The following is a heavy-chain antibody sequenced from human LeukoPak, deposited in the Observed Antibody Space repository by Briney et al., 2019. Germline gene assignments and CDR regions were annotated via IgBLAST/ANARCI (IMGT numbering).Heavy chain of an antibody. CDR3: LGAGGLVY. CDR2: ISYDGSNK. D-gene: IGHD3-16*01. CDR1: GFTFSSYG. J-gene: IGHJ4*02. Sequence: GGSLRLSCAASGFTFSSYGMHWVRQAPGKGLEWVAVISYDGSNKYYADSVKGRFTISRDNAKNSLYLQMNSLRAEDTAVYYCLGAGGLVYWGQGTLVTVSS. V-gene: IGHV3-30*03.